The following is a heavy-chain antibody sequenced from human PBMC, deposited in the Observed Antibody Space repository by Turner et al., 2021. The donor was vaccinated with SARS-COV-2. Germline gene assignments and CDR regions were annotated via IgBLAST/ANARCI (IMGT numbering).Heavy chain of an antibody. D-gene: IGHD3-3*01. J-gene: IGHJ6*02. CDR2: IKSKTEGGTT. CDR3: TTDIGPITIFGVATRYGMDV. CDR1: GFNFSNAW. V-gene: IGHV3-15*01. Sequence: EVQLVESGGGLVKPGGSLRRSGAAAGFNFSNAWMSWVRQAPGKGLEWVGRIKSKTEGGTTDYAAPVKGRFTISRDDSKNTVYLQMNSLKTEDTAVYYCTTDIGPITIFGVATRYGMDVWGQGTTVTVSS.